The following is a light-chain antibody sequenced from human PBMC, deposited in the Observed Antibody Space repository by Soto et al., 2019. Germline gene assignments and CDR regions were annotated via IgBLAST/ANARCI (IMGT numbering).Light chain of an antibody. Sequence: EIVMTQSPVTLSVSPGERATLSCRAGQSVSSNLAWYQQKPGQAPRLLIYGASTRATGIPARFSGSGSGTDFTLTISSLEPEDFAVYYCQQRSNWPPYTFGQGTKLEIK. J-gene: IGKJ2*01. V-gene: IGKV3-15*01. CDR3: QQRSNWPPYT. CDR1: QSVSSN. CDR2: GAS.